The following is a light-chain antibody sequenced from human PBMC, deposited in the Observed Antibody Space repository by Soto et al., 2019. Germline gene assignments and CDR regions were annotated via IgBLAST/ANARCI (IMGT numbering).Light chain of an antibody. Sequence: QLVLTQPPSASETPGQRVTISCSGSSSNIGSNHVYWYQQFPGTAPKLLIHSDHQRPSGVPDRFSGSKSGTSASLAISGLRSEDEADYYCEAWDDSLSGWVFGGGTKVTVL. V-gene: IGLV1-47*02. CDR1: SSNIGSNH. CDR2: SDH. CDR3: EAWDDSLSGWV. J-gene: IGLJ3*02.